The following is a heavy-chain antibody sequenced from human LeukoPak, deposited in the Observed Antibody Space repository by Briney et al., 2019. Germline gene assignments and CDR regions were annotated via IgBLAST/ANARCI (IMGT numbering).Heavy chain of an antibody. CDR1: GFTFSIYG. CDR2: ISYGVSNK. J-gene: IGHJ3*02. Sequence: GGSLRLSCAASGFTFSIYGMHWVRQAPGKGLEWVAVISYGVSNKDYADSVKGRFTISRDNSKHTLYLQMNSLRAEDTAVYYCAKEYLIWFGDFDAFDIWAQGTMVTVSS. V-gene: IGHV3-30*18. CDR3: AKEYLIWFGDFDAFDI. D-gene: IGHD3-10*01.